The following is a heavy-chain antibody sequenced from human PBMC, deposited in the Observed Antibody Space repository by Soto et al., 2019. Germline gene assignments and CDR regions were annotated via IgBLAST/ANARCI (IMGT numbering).Heavy chain of an antibody. CDR3: ARGGAYYYGMDV. CDR1: GFTFSSYE. Sequence: EVQLVESGGGLVQRGGSLRLSSAASGFTFSSYEMNWVRQAPGKGLEWVSYISSSGSTIYYADSVKGRFTISRDNAKNSLYLQMNSLRAEDTAVYYCARGGAYYYGMDVWGQGTTVTVSS. CDR2: ISSSGSTI. V-gene: IGHV3-48*03. J-gene: IGHJ6*02.